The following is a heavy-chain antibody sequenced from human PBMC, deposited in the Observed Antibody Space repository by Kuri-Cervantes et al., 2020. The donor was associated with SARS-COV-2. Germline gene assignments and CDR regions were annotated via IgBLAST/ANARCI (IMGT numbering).Heavy chain of an antibody. J-gene: IGHJ4*02. CDR1: GGSFSGYY. CDR3: ARDPLPDGY. V-gene: IGHV4-34*01. Sequence: SQTLSLTCAVYGGSFSGYYWSWIRQPPGKGLEWIGEINHSGSTNYNPSLKSRVTISVDTSKNQFSLKLSSVTAADTAVYYRARDPLPDGYWGQGTLVTVSS. CDR2: INHSGST. D-gene: IGHD5-24*01.